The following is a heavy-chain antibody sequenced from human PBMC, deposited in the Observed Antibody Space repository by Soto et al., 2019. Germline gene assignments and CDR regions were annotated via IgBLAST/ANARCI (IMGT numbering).Heavy chain of an antibody. V-gene: IGHV1-69*01. CDR3: ATKPYDSSGYYNYFDY. D-gene: IGHD3-22*01. CDR2: IIPALATA. CDR1: GGTFSSHS. Sequence: QVPLVQSGAEVKKPGSSVKVSCKASGGTFSSHSISWVRQAPGQGLEWVGGIIPALATANHAQKFQGRVTIAADQSTSTGYMELSSLRSEDTAVYYCATKPYDSSGYYNYFDYWGQGTLVTVSS. J-gene: IGHJ4*02.